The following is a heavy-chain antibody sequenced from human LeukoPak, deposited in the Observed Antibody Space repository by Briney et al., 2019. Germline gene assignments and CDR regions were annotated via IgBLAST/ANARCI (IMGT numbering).Heavy chain of an antibody. Sequence: PSQTLSLTCTVSGGSISSGGYYWSWIRQPPGKGLEWIGYIYHSGSTYYNPSLKSRVTISVDRSKNQFSLKLSSVTAADTAVYYCARATYSSSSNRYYYYYMDVWGKGTTVTVSS. CDR2: IYHSGST. V-gene: IGHV4-30-2*01. D-gene: IGHD6-6*01. CDR3: ARATYSSSSNRYYYYYMDV. J-gene: IGHJ6*03. CDR1: GGSISSGGYY.